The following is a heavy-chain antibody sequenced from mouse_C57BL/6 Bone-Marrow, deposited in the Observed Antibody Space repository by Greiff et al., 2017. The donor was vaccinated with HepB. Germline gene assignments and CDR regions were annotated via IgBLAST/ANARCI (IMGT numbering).Heavy chain of an antibody. CDR2: INSDGGST. CDR1: EYEFPSHD. CDR3: ERHVYYDYGPHWYFDV. J-gene: IGHJ1*03. V-gene: IGHV5-2*01. Sequence: EVHLVESGGGLVQPGESLKLSCESNEYEFPSHDMSWVRKTPEKRLELVAAINSDGGSTYYPDTMERRFIISRDNTKKTLYLQMSSLRSEDTALYYCERHVYYDYGPHWYFDVWGTGTTVTVSS. D-gene: IGHD2-4*01.